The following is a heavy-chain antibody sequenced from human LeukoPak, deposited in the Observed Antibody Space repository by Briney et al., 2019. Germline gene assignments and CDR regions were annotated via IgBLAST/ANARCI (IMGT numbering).Heavy chain of an antibody. CDR3: ARALSFPATNWFDP. V-gene: IGHV7-4-1*02. CDR1: GYTFTTYA. CDR2: INTNTGNP. Sequence: GASAKVSCKASGYTFTTYAMNWVRQAPGQGLEWMGWINTNTGNPTYAQGFTGRFVFSLDTSVSTAYLQISSLKAEDTAVYYCARALSFPATNWFDPWGQGTLVTVSS. J-gene: IGHJ5*02.